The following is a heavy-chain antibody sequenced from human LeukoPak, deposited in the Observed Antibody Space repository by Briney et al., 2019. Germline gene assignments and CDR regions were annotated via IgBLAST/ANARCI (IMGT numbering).Heavy chain of an antibody. Sequence: SETLSLTCAVYSGSFSNYYWSWIRQPPGKGLEWIGEINQSGSTNYNPSLKSRVTISVDTSKNHFSLKLSSVTAADTAVYYCARGGYCGGDCYFYYWGQGTLVTVSS. CDR2: INQSGST. V-gene: IGHV4-34*01. D-gene: IGHD2-21*02. CDR1: SGSFSNYY. CDR3: ARGGYCGGDCYFYY. J-gene: IGHJ4*02.